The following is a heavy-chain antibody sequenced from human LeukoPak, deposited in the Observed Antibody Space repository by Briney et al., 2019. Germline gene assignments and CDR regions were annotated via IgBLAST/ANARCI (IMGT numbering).Heavy chain of an antibody. V-gene: IGHV4-59*01. J-gene: IGHJ3*02. CDR3: ARLLDYDTSGYPDTFDI. CDR2: IYYSGST. D-gene: IGHD3-22*01. CDR1: GCSISSNY. Sequence: SETLSLTCTVSGCSISSNYWSWIRQPPGKGLEWIGFIYYSGSTNYNPSLKSRVTISVDTSKNHFSLKLNSLTAADTAVDYCARLLDYDTSGYPDTFDIWGQRTMVTVSS.